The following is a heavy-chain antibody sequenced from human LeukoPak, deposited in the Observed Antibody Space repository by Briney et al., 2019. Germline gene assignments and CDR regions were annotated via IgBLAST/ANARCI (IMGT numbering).Heavy chain of an antibody. CDR2: IYYSGST. D-gene: IGHD3-22*01. CDR1: GGSISSSSYY. Sequence: SETLSLTCTVSGGSISSSSYYWGWIRQPPGKGLEWIGSIYYSGSTNYNPSLKSRVTISVDTSKNQFSLKLSSVTAADTAVYYCARHPTYYYDSSGLYYFDYWGQGTLVTVSS. CDR3: ARHPTYYYDSSGLYYFDY. J-gene: IGHJ4*02. V-gene: IGHV4-39*01.